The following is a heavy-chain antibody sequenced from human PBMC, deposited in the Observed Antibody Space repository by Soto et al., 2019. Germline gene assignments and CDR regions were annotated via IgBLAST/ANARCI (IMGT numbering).Heavy chain of an antibody. V-gene: IGHV4-34*01. CDR2: INHSGST. CDR1: SGSFSGYY. D-gene: IGHD2-2*01. Sequence: SDTLSLTFAVYSGSFSGYYCIWILQPPLKGLEWIGEINHSGSTNYNPSLKSRVTISVDTSKNQFSLKLSSVTAADTAVYYCARVGGDCSSTSCYAFDIWGQGTMVT. CDR3: ARVGGDCSSTSCYAFDI. J-gene: IGHJ3*02.